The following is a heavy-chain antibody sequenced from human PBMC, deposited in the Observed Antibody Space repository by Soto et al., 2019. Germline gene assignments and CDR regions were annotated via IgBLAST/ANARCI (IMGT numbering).Heavy chain of an antibody. CDR2: ISIEKGDT. CDR3: ARCYCSVGSCFTWWHFDL. D-gene: IGHD2-15*01. V-gene: IGHV1-18*01. J-gene: IGHJ2*01. CDR1: GYSFDTFG. Sequence: QVQVVQSGAEVKKPGASVKVACKASGYSFDTFGMSWVRQAPGQGLEWMGWISIEKGDTNSAQKFQDRVTMTTDTSTSTAYMELRSLTSDDTAVYYCARCYCSVGSCFTWWHFDLWGRGTLVTVSS.